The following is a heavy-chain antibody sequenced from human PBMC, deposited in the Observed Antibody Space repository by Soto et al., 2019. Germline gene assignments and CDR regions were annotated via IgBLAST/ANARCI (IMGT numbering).Heavy chain of an antibody. CDR1: GFTVSNFD. J-gene: IGHJ1*01. D-gene: IGHD6-13*01. CDR2: ISTSGGTT. CDR3: ATGTAAPAH. Sequence: QHGGSRRLCCGASGFTVSNFDMSWVRQAPGKGLEWVSGISTSGGTTYYADSVKGRFTSSRDNSKNTLYLQMTSLRAEDTAVYYCATGTAAPAHWGQGTLVTVSS. V-gene: IGHV3-23*01.